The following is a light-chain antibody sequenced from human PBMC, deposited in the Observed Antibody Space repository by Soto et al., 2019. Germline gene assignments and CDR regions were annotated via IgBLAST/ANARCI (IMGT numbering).Light chain of an antibody. Sequence: EIVLTQSPATLSLSPGERATLSCRASQGVSSYLAWYQQKPGQAPRLLIYDASNRATGIPARFSGSGPGTDFTLPISSREPEDVAVYYCQQRSNWQWTFGQGTKVEIK. CDR3: QQRSNWQWT. J-gene: IGKJ1*01. CDR1: QGVSSY. V-gene: IGKV3D-11*01. CDR2: DAS.